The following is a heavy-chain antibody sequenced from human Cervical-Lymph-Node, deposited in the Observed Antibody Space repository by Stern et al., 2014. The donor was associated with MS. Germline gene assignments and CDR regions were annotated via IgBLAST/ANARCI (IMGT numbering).Heavy chain of an antibody. V-gene: IGHV3-33*01. Sequence: VQLVESGGGVVQPGRSLRLSCAASGFTFSTYGMHWVRPAPGKGLEWVSVIWYDGTEKYYADSVKGRFTVSRDNSQNTLYLQMNSLRAEDTAVYFCATDYYFGMDVWGQGTTVTVSS. J-gene: IGHJ6*02. CDR2: IWYDGTEK. CDR1: GFTFSTYG. CDR3: ATDYYFGMDV.